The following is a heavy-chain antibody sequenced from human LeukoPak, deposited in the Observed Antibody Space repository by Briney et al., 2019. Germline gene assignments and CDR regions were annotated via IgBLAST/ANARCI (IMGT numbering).Heavy chain of an antibody. J-gene: IGHJ3*02. CDR1: GFTFSSYA. Sequence: PGGSLRPSCAASGFTFSSYAISWVRQAPGQGLEWMGGIIPIFGTANYAQKFQGRVTITADESTSTAYMELSSLRSEDTAVYYCARDGIVGAPHAFDIWGQGTMVTVSS. D-gene: IGHD1-26*01. V-gene: IGHV1-69*01. CDR2: IIPIFGTA. CDR3: ARDGIVGAPHAFDI.